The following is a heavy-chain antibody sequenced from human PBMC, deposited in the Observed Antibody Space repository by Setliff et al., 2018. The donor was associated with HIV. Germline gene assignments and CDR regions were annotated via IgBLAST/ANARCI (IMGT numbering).Heavy chain of an antibody. CDR2: IDPEDGET. J-gene: IGHJ5*02. CDR1: GHTFTDYS. Sequence: GASVKVSCKVSGHTFTDYSIHWVQQAPGKGLEWMGLIDPEDGETIYAEKFQGRVTMTRDTSISTAYMELSSLRSDDTAVYYCARGTAPRPASVLEFLEWLFPNWFDPWGQGTLVTVSS. D-gene: IGHD3-3*02. V-gene: IGHV1-69-2*01. CDR3: ARGTAPRPASVLEFLEWLFPNWFDP.